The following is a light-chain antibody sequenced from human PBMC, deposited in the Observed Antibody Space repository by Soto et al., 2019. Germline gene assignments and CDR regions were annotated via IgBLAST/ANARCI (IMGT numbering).Light chain of an antibody. Sequence: EIVLTQSPATLSLSPGERATLSCRASQSVSSYLACYHQKPGQAPRLLIYGASSRATGIPDRFSGSGSGTDFTLTISRLEPEDFAVYYCQQYGSSPRTFGQGTKVDNK. CDR2: GAS. V-gene: IGKV3-20*01. CDR3: QQYGSSPRT. CDR1: QSVSSY. J-gene: IGKJ1*01.